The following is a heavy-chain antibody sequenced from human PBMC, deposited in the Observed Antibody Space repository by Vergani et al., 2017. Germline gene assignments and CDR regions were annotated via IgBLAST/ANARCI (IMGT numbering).Heavy chain of an antibody. V-gene: IGHV1-69*04. CDR2: IIPILGIA. J-gene: IGHJ5*02. Sequence: QVQLVQSGAEVKKPGSSVKVSCKASGGTFSSYAISWVRQAPGQGLEWMGRIIPILGIANYAQKFQGRVTITADKSTSTAYMELSSLRSEDTAVYYCAGGGDSSCYYTRGHWFDPWGQGTLVTVSS. D-gene: IGHD3-22*01. CDR1: GGTFSSYA. CDR3: AGGGDSSCYYTRGHWFDP.